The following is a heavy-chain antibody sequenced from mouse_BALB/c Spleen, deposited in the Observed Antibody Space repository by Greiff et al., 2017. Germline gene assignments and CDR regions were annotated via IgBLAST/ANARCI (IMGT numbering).Heavy chain of an antibody. CDR3: AKGDGYGAMDY. CDR2: INPSSGYT. J-gene: IGHJ4*01. Sequence: VQLQQSAAELARPGASVKMSCKASGYTLTSYTMHWVKQRPGQGLEWIGYINPSSGYTEYNQKFKDKTTLTADKSSSTAYMQLSSLTSEDSAVYYCAKGDGYGAMDYWGQGTSVTVSS. CDR1: GYTLTSYT. D-gene: IGHD3-3*01. V-gene: IGHV1-4*02.